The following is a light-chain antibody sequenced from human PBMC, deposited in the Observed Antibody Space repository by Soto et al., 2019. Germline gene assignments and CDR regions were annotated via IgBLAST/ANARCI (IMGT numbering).Light chain of an antibody. V-gene: IGKV3-15*01. CDR2: GAS. CDR1: QSVSSN. CDR3: QQYNSLLP. J-gene: IGKJ4*01. Sequence: EIVMTQSPATLSVSPGERATLSCRASQSVSSNLAWYQQKPGQAPRLLIYGASTSATGIPARFSGSESGTESTLPISSLQTEDFAVYYCQQYNSLLPFGGGTKVEIK.